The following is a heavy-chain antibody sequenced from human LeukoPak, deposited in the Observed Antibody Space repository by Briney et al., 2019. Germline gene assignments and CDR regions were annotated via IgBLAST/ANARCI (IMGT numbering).Heavy chain of an antibody. D-gene: IGHD5-12*01. CDR2: ICAYNGNT. CDR3: ARATRVYHKGIDY. CDR1: GYTFTGYY. V-gene: IGHV1-18*04. J-gene: IGHJ4*02. Sequence: ASVKVSCKASGYTFTGYYMHWVRQAPGQGLEWMGWICAYNGNTNYAQKLQGRVTMTTDTSTSTAYMELRSLRSDDTAVYYCARATRVYHKGIDYWGQGTLVNGSS.